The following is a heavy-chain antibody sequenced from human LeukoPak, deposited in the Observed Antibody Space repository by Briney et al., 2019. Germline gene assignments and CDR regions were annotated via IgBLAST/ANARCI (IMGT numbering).Heavy chain of an antibody. J-gene: IGHJ6*03. Sequence: GASVKVSCKASGYTFTSYAMNWVRQAPGQGLEWMGWINTNTGNPTYAQGFTGRFVFSLDTSVSTAYLQISSLKAEDTAVYYCARDLRRLSIAARPSNYYYYMDVWGKGTTVTVSS. D-gene: IGHD6-6*01. CDR3: ARDLRRLSIAARPSNYYYYMDV. CDR2: INTNTGNP. V-gene: IGHV7-4-1*02. CDR1: GYTFTSYA.